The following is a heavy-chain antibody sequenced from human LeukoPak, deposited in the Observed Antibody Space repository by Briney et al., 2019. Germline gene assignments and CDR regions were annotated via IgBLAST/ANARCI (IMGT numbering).Heavy chain of an antibody. V-gene: IGHV4-59*08. D-gene: IGHD5-18*01. J-gene: IGHJ6*03. Sequence: SETLSLTCTVSGGSISSYYWSWIRQPPGKGLEWIGYIYYSGSTDYNPSLKSRVTISVDTSKNQFSLKLSSVTAADTAVYYCARPAYTHGTEGYYYYYYMDVWGKGTTVTVSS. CDR1: GGSISSYY. CDR2: IYYSGST. CDR3: ARPAYTHGTEGYYYYYYMDV.